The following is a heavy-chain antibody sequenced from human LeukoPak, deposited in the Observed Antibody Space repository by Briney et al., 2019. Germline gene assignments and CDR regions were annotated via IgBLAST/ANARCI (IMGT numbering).Heavy chain of an antibody. CDR2: IYYSGST. V-gene: IGHV4-59*08. Sequence: SETLSLTCTVSGGSISSYYWSWIRQPPGKGLEWIGYIYYSGSTNYNPSLKSRVTISVDTSKNQFSLKLSSVTAADTAVYYCARGREITMIRGDCFDPWGQGTLVTVSS. CDR3: ARGREITMIRGDCFDP. J-gene: IGHJ5*02. D-gene: IGHD3-10*01. CDR1: GGSISSYY.